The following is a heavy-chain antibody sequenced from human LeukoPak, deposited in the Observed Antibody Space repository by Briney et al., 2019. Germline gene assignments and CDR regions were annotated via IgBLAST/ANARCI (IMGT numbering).Heavy chain of an antibody. J-gene: IGHJ4*02. D-gene: IGHD2-2*01. Sequence: GESLKISCKGSGYSFTSYWIAWVRQMPGKGLEWMGIIYPGDSDTRYSPSFQGQVTFSADKSISTAYLQWSSLKASDTAIYYCARFTATSSPRYAFDYWGQGTLVTVSS. CDR2: IYPGDSDT. V-gene: IGHV5-51*01. CDR1: GYSFTSYW. CDR3: ARFTATSSPRYAFDY.